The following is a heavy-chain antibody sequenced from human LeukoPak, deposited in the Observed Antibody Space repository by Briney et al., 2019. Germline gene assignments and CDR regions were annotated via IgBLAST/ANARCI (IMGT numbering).Heavy chain of an antibody. CDR3: VRAMDPLDTFNYQYAMDV. D-gene: IGHD5-24*01. CDR1: GYTFNNYD. Sequence: ASVKVSCKASGYTFNNYDINWVRQAPGQGLEWMGWMNPNSGNTGYAQKFQGRFTLTRETFISTAYMELSSLRSDDTAVYYCVRAMDPLDTFNYQYAMDVWGQGTMVTVSS. J-gene: IGHJ6*02. CDR2: MNPNSGNT. V-gene: IGHV1-8*01.